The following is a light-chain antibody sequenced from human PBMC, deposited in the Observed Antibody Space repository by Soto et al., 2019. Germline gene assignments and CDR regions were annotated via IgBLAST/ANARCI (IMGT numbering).Light chain of an antibody. CDR1: TLGSKF. V-gene: IGLV3-1*01. CDR3: QDWESGTVV. Sequence: SYELTQPPSVSVSPGQTANITCSGNTLGSKFVFWYQQKAGPSPMVVIYEDTKRPSVIPERFSGSNSGNTATLTISGTQAMDEADFYCQDWESGTVVFGGVTKLTVL. CDR2: EDT. J-gene: IGLJ2*01.